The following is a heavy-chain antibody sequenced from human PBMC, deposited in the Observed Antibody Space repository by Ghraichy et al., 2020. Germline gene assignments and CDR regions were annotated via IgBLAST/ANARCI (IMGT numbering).Heavy chain of an antibody. CDR1: GGSISSYY. CDR2: IYYNGNT. Sequence: SETLSLTCTVSGGSISSYYWNWIRQPPGRGLEWIGYIYYNGNTNYNPSLKSRVTISKDTSNNQFSLRLSSVTAADTAVYYCARRLNSVHYYYYYYMDVWGKGTTVTVSS. J-gene: IGHJ6*03. D-gene: IGHD2/OR15-2a*01. V-gene: IGHV4-59*01. CDR3: ARRLNSVHYYYYYYMDV.